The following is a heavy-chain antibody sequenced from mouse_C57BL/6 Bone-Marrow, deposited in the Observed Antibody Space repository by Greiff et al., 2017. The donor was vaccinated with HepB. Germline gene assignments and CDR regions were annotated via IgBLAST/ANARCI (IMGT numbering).Heavy chain of an antibody. V-gene: IGHV1-82*01. J-gene: IGHJ1*03. CDR3: AIREALLRERYFDV. CDR1: GYAFSSSW. CDR2: IYPGDGDT. D-gene: IGHD1-1*01. Sequence: QVQLQQSGPELVKPGASVKISCKASGYAFSSSWMNWVKQRPGKGLEWIGRIYPGDGDTNYNGKFKGKATLTADKSSSTAYMQLSSLTSEDSAVYFCAIREALLRERYFDVWGTGTTVTVSS.